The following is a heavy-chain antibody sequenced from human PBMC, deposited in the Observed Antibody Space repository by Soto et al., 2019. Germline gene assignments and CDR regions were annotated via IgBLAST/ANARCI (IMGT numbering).Heavy chain of an antibody. Sequence: EVQLVASGGGLVQPGGSLRLSCAASGFSLSDHYMDWVRQAPRKGLEWVGRIKNEAYSYTTDYAASVKGRFTILRDDSQNSLYLQMNSLKTEDTAMYYCADLTWDGYYLPWGQGTLITVSS. J-gene: IGHJ4*02. CDR1: GFSLSDHY. D-gene: IGHD5-18*01. CDR3: ADLTWDGYYLP. V-gene: IGHV3-72*01. CDR2: IKNEAYSYTT.